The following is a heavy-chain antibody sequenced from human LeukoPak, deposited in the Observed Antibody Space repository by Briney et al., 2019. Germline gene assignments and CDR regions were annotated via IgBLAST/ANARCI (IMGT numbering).Heavy chain of an antibody. Sequence: GGSLRLSCAASGFTFSSYAMSWVRQAPGKGLEWVSAISGSGGSTDYADSVKGRFTISRDNSKNTLYLQMNRLTAEDTAVYYCAKDVVRSVAVTGFDYWGQGTLVTVSS. CDR2: ISGSGGST. J-gene: IGHJ4*02. CDR1: GFTFSSYA. CDR3: AKDVVRSVAVTGFDY. D-gene: IGHD6-19*01. V-gene: IGHV3-23*01.